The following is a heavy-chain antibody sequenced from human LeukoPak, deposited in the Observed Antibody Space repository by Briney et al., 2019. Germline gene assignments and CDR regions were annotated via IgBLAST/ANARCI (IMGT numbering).Heavy chain of an antibody. D-gene: IGHD1-26*01. CDR2: IHPSGST. V-gene: IGHV4-4*07. CDR3: ARGVATITQDSFDI. CDR1: GGSISNYY. J-gene: IGHJ3*02. Sequence: SETLSLTCTVSGGSISNYYWSWIRQPAGKGLEWIGRIHPSGSTNYNPSLRSRVIMSVDTSKNQFSLRLRSVTAADTALYYCARGVATITQDSFDIWGLGTMVTVSS.